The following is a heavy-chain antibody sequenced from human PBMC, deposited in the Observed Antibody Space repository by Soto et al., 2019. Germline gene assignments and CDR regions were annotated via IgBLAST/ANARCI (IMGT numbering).Heavy chain of an antibody. J-gene: IGHJ5*02. D-gene: IGHD6-13*01. V-gene: IGHV1-18*01. CDR1: GYTFTSYG. CDR2: ISAYNGNT. Sequence: ASVKVSCKASGYTFTSYGISWVRQAPGQGLEWMGWISAYNGNTNYAQKLQGRVTMTTDTSTSTAYMELRSLRSDDTAVYYCARPKRIAAADNNWFDPWGQGTLVTVSS. CDR3: ARPKRIAAADNNWFDP.